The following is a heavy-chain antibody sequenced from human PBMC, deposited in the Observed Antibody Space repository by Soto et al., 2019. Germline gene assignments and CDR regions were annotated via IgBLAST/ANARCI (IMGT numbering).Heavy chain of an antibody. V-gene: IGHV4-39*07. CDR2: IFYSGNT. Sequence: SETLSLTCTVSGGSISSTSYYWGWIRQSPGKGLEWIGNIFYSGNTNYNPSLKSRVTISVDTSKNQFSLKLSSVTAADTAVYYCARRYGGNFDYWGQGTLVTVSS. J-gene: IGHJ4*02. CDR3: ARRYGGNFDY. CDR1: GGSISSTSYY. D-gene: IGHD3-16*01.